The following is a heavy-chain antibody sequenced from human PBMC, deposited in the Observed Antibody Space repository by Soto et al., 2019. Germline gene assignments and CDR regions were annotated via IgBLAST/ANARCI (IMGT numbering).Heavy chain of an antibody. D-gene: IGHD5-18*01. CDR1: GFTVSNNH. V-gene: IGHV3-53*01. Sequence: VQLVESGGGLIQPGGSLRLSCAASGFTVSNNHMTWVRHAPGRGPQWVSTVYPGGNTYHADSVEGRFVISRDNSKNRLYLQMNSLRAEDTAVYYCATGLDTSKSGYWGQGTLVTVSS. CDR3: ATGLDTSKSGY. J-gene: IGHJ4*02. CDR2: VYPGGNT.